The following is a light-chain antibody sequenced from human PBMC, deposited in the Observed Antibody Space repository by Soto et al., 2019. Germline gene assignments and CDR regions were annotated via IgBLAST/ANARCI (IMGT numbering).Light chain of an antibody. CDR1: LSVSVY. V-gene: IGKV3-11*01. CDR2: DAS. J-gene: IGKJ5*01. Sequence: FVLTQSPATLSLSPGERATLSCRTSLSVSVYLDWYQQKPGQAPRLLISDASNRATGIPARFSGSGSGTDFTLTISSLEPEDFAVYYCHQRQYGPPITFGQGTRLEI. CDR3: HQRQYGPPIT.